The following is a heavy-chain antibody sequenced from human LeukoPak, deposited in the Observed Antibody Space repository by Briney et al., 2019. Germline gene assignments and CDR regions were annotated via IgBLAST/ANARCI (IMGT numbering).Heavy chain of an antibody. V-gene: IGHV3-49*03. J-gene: IGHJ4*02. D-gene: IGHD1-26*01. CDR3: TSLYSGSYYYFDY. CDR2: IRSKAYGGTT. Sequence: GGSLRLSCTASGFTFGDYAMSWFRQAPGKGLEWVGLIRSKAYGGTTEYAASVKGRFTISRDDSKSIAYLQMNSLKTEDTAVYYCTSLYSGSYYYFDYWGQGTLVTVSS. CDR1: GFTFGDYA.